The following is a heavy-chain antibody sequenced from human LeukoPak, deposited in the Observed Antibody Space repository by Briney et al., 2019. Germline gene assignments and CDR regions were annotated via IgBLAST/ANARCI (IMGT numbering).Heavy chain of an antibody. D-gene: IGHD6-19*01. V-gene: IGHV4-31*03. CDR1: GGSISSGGYY. Sequence: NTSQTLSLTCTVSGGSISSGGYYWSWIRQHPGKGLEWIGYIYYSGSTNYNPSLKSRVTMSVDTSKNQFSLKLSSVTAADTAVYYCARVYSPRTVAGTGFDNWGQGTLVTVSS. CDR2: IYYSGST. J-gene: IGHJ4*02. CDR3: ARVYSPRTVAGTGFDN.